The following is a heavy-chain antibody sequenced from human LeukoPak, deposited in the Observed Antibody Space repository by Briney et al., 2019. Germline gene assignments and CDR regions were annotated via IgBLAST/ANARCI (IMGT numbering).Heavy chain of an antibody. Sequence: GGSLRLSCAASGFTFSSYGMHWVRQAPGKGLDWVAVISYDGSNKYYADSVKGRFTISRDNSKNTLFLQMNSLRAEDTAVYYCARGSNRGVATIDYWGQGTLVTVSS. CDR3: ARGSNRGVATIDY. CDR1: GFTFSSYG. J-gene: IGHJ4*02. CDR2: ISYDGSNK. D-gene: IGHD5-12*01. V-gene: IGHV3-30*03.